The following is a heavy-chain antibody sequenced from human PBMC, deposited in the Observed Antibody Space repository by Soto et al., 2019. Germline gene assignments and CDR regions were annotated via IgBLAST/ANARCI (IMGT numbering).Heavy chain of an antibody. Sequence: QVQLVESGGGVVQPGRSLRLSCAASGFTFSSYGMHWVRQAPGKGLEWVAVIWYDGSNKYYADSVKGRFTISRDNSKNTLYLQMNSLRADDTAVYYCAREYCSGGSCYSINWGQGTLVTVSS. CDR1: GFTFSSYG. CDR3: AREYCSGGSCYSIN. V-gene: IGHV3-33*01. D-gene: IGHD2-15*01. CDR2: IWYDGSNK. J-gene: IGHJ4*02.